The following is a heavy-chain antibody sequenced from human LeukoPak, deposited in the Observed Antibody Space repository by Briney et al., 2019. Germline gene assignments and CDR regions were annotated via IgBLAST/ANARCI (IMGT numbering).Heavy chain of an antibody. CDR1: SGSMSGYY. CDR2: VYVTGTT. J-gene: IGHJ4*02. CDR3: ARLIEPDSRNHLGDY. V-gene: IGHV4-59*01. Sequence: SETLSLTCTVSSGSMSGYYWSWIRQPPGKGLEWIAYVYVTGTTNYNPSLKTRATISMDTSKNQLSLTLTSVTAADTAVYYCARLIEPDSRNHLGDYWGQGTLVTVSS. D-gene: IGHD3-22*01.